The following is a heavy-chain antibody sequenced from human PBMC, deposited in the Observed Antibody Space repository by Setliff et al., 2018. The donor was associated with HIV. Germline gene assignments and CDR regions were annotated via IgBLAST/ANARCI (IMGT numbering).Heavy chain of an antibody. D-gene: IGHD5-12*01. CDR1: GGSISSGSYY. J-gene: IGHJ3*02. V-gene: IGHV4-61*09. CDR3: ARVVPREVAPGGFDI. CDR2: MYTSGST. Sequence: PSETLSLTCTVSGGSISSGSYYWSWIRQPAGKGLEWIGHMYTSGSTNYNPSLKSRVTISVDTSKNQFSLKLTSVTAADTAVYFCARVVPREVAPGGFDIWGQGTMVTVSS.